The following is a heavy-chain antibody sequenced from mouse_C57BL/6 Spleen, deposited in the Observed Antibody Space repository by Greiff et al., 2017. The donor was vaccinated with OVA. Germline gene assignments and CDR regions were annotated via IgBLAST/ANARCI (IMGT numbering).Heavy chain of an antibody. Sequence: ESGAELVRPGASVTLSCKASGYTFTDYEMHWVKQTPVHGLEWIGAIDPETGGTAYNQKFKGKAILTADKSSSTAYMELRSLTSEDSAVYYCTRSRNYYAMDYWGQGTSVTVSS. CDR2: IDPETGGT. D-gene: IGHD2-1*01. J-gene: IGHJ4*01. CDR3: TRSRNYYAMDY. CDR1: GYTFTDYE. V-gene: IGHV1-15*01.